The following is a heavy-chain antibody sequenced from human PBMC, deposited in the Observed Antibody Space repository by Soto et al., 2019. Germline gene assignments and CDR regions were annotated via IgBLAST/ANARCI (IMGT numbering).Heavy chain of an antibody. CDR1: GFTFSGYG. V-gene: IGHV3-33*03. CDR3: GGRNY. Sequence: QVQLVESGGGVVQPGRSLRLSCAASGFTFSGYGMHWVRQAPGKGLEWVAVIWFDGNTEAYADSVKGQFIISRDHSKNTLFLQMNSLRAEDTAVYYCGGRNYWGRGTLVTVSS. J-gene: IGHJ4*02. CDR2: IWFDGNTE.